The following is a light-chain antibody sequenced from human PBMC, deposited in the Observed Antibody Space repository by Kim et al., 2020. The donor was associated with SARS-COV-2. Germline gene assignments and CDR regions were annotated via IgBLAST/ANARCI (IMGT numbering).Light chain of an antibody. CDR1: NSNIGAGYD. Sequence: QSALTQPPSVSGAPGQRVTISCTGSNSNIGAGYDVHWYQQFPGSAPKLLIFGDSNRPSGVPDRFSASKSGSSASLAIADLQAEDEADYYCQTYDTSLTGVFGSGTKVTVL. J-gene: IGLJ1*01. V-gene: IGLV1-40*01. CDR3: QTYDTSLTGV. CDR2: GDS.